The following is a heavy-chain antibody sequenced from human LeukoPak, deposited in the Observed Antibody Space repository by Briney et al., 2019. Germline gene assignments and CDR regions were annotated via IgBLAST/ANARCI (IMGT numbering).Heavy chain of an antibody. J-gene: IGHJ4*02. Sequence: SENLSLNCAVYGGSFSGYYWSWIRQPPGKGLEWIGEINHSGSTNYNPSLKSRVTISVDTSKNQFSLKLSSVTAADTAVYYCARGEVRVRGVITPFDYWGQGTLVTVSS. V-gene: IGHV4-34*01. CDR2: INHSGST. D-gene: IGHD3-10*01. CDR1: GGSFSGYY. CDR3: ARGEVRVRGVITPFDY.